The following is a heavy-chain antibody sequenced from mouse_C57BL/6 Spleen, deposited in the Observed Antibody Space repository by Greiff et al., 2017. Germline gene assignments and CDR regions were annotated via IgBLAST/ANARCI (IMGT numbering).Heavy chain of an antibody. CDR3: VCSITTVARDY. CDR2: IDPSDSYT. J-gene: IGHJ2*01. D-gene: IGHD1-1*01. V-gene: IGHV1-69*01. Sequence: VQLQQPGAELVMPGASVKLSCKASGYTFTSYWMHWVKQRPGQGLEWIGEIDPSDSYTNYNQKFKGKSTLTVDKSSSTAYMQLSSLTSEDSAVYYCVCSITTVARDYWGQGTTLTVSS. CDR1: GYTFTSYW.